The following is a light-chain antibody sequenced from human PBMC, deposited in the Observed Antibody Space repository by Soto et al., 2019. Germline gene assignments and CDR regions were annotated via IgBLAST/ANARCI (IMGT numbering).Light chain of an antibody. CDR1: QSVSSY. V-gene: IGKV3-11*01. CDR2: DAS. Sequence: EIVLTQSPATLSLSPGERATLSCRASQSVSSYLAWYQQKPGQAPRLLIYDASNRATGIPARFSGSGSGTDVTLTISSLEPEDFAVYYCQQRSNWPPSLTLGGGTKVDI. J-gene: IGKJ4*01. CDR3: QQRSNWPPSLT.